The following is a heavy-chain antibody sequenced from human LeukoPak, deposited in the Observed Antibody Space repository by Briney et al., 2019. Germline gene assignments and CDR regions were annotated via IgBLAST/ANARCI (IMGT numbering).Heavy chain of an antibody. CDR2: INAGGDSL. Sequence: PGGSLRLSCAASGFTFRNYVMNWVRQAPGKGLEWVSSINAGGDSLYYTESVKGRFTISRDNSKNMLYVQMDSLRAEDTAVYYCARGFYGSGSDAFHIWGQGTLVTVSS. J-gene: IGHJ3*02. V-gene: IGHV3-23*01. CDR3: ARGFYGSGSDAFHI. D-gene: IGHD3-10*01. CDR1: GFTFRNYV.